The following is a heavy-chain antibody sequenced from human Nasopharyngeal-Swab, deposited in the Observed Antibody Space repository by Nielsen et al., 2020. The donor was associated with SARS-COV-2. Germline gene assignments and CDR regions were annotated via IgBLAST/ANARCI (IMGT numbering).Heavy chain of an antibody. V-gene: IGHV3-30-3*01. J-gene: IGHJ4*02. Sequence: GESLKISCAASGFTFSSYAMHWVRQAPGKGLEWVAVISYDGSNKYYADSVKGRFTISRDNSKNTLYLQMNSLRAEDAAVYYCATWMTAHFDYWGQGTLVT. CDR2: ISYDGSNK. D-gene: IGHD5-18*01. CDR3: ATWMTAHFDY. CDR1: GFTFSSYA.